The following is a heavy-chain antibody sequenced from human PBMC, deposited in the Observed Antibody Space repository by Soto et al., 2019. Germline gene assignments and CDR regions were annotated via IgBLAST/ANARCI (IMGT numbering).Heavy chain of an antibody. Sequence: SETLSLTCTVSGGSISSYYWSWIRQPPGKGLEWIGYIYYSGSTNYNPSLESRVTILVDTSKNQFSLKLSSVTAADTAVYYCARGPTIFGVVIPEPWGQGTLVTVSS. D-gene: IGHD3-3*01. CDR3: ARGPTIFGVVIPEP. CDR2: IYYSGST. V-gene: IGHV4-59*01. J-gene: IGHJ5*02. CDR1: GGSISSYY.